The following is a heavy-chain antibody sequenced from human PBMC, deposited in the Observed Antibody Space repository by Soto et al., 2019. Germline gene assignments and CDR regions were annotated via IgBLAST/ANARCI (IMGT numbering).Heavy chain of an antibody. CDR2: FDPEDGET. CDR3: ATESPLLRSRAFDI. CDR1: GYTLTELS. V-gene: IGHV1-24*01. Sequence: ASVKVSCKVSGYTLTELSMHWVRQAPGKGLEWMGGFDPEDGETIYAQNFQGRVTMTEDTSTDTAYMELSSLRSEDTAVYYCATESPLLRSRAFDIWGQGTMVTVSS. J-gene: IGHJ3*02.